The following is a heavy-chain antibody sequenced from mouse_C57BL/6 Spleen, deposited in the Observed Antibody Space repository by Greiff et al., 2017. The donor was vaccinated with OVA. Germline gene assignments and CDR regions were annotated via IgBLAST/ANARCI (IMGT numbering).Heavy chain of an antibody. V-gene: IGHV3-6*01. J-gene: IGHJ3*01. CDR2: ISYDGSN. Sequence: EVKLMESGPGLVKPSQSLSLTCSVTGYSITSGYYWNWIRQFPGNKLEWMGYISYDGSNNYNPSLKNRISITRDTSKNQFFLKLNSVTTEDTATYYCAREGDYYGSSYEGFAYWGQGTLVTVSA. CDR1: GYSITSGYY. D-gene: IGHD1-1*01. CDR3: AREGDYYGSSYEGFAY.